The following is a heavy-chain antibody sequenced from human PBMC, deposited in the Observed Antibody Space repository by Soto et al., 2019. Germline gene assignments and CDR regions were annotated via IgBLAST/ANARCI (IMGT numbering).Heavy chain of an antibody. CDR2: INHIGST. Sequence: SETLSLTCGVNGGSFSGYFWTWIRQPPGKGLEWIGEINHIGSTYYNPSLKSRVTMSVDTSRRQVSLQVRSVTAADSAVYYCARGIGGYYDYYYNGLDVWGQGTPVTVS. CDR3: ARGIGGYYDYYYNGLDV. V-gene: IGHV4-34*01. CDR1: GGSFSGYF. J-gene: IGHJ6*02. D-gene: IGHD2-21*02.